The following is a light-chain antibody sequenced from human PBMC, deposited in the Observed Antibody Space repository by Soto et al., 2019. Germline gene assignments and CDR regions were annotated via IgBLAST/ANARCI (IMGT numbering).Light chain of an antibody. CDR2: GNS. V-gene: IGLV1-40*01. J-gene: IGLJ2*01. Sequence: QSVLTQPPSVSGAPGQRVTISCTGSSSNIGAGYDVHWYQQLPGTAPKLLIYGNSNRPSGVPDRFSGSKSGTSASLAITGLQADDAADYYCQSYDSSMSVVFGGGTQLTVL. CDR1: SSNIGAGYD. CDR3: QSYDSSMSVV.